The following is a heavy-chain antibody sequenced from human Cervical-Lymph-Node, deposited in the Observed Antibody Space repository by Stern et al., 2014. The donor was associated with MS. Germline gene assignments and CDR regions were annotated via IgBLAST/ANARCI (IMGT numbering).Heavy chain of an antibody. D-gene: IGHD2-2*02. Sequence: QMQLVQYGAEVKKPGASVKVSCKASGYTFTSYYMHWVRQAPGQGLEWMGIINASGGSTSYAQKFQGRVTMTRDTSTSTVYMELSSLRSEDTAVYYCTRALHGCTSTSCYKYIDYWGQGTLVTVSS. J-gene: IGHJ4*02. CDR2: INASGGST. CDR3: TRALHGCTSTSCYKYIDY. CDR1: GYTFTSYY. V-gene: IGHV1-46*03.